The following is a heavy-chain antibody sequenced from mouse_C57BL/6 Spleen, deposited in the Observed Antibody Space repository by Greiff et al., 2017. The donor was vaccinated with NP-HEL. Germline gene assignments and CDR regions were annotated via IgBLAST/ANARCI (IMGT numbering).Heavy chain of an antibody. Sequence: EVKVVESGGGLVQPGGSLSLSCAASGFTFTDYYMSWVRQPPGKALEWLGFIRNKANGYTTEYSASVKGRFTISRDNSQSILYRQMNALRAEDSATYYCARWGYMPDFDYWGQGTTLTVSS. D-gene: IGHD2-14*01. CDR2: IRNKANGYTT. J-gene: IGHJ2*01. CDR1: GFTFTDYY. CDR3: ARWGYMPDFDY. V-gene: IGHV7-3*01.